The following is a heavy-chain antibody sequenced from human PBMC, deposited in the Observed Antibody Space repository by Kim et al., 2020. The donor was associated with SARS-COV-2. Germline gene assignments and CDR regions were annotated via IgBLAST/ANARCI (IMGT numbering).Heavy chain of an antibody. Sequence: GGSLRLSCAASGFTFSSYSMNWVRQAPGKGLEWVSSISSSSSYIYYADSVKGRFTISRDNAKNSLYLQMNSLRAEDTAVYYCARDKHYDILTGYWDYWGRGTLVTVSS. J-gene: IGHJ4*02. CDR2: ISSSSSYI. D-gene: IGHD3-9*01. CDR1: GFTFSSYS. V-gene: IGHV3-21*01. CDR3: ARDKHYDILTGYWDY.